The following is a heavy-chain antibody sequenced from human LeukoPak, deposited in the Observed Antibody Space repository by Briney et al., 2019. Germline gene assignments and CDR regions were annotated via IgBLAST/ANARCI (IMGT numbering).Heavy chain of an antibody. J-gene: IGHJ5*02. CDR1: GFTFSSYW. CDR3: ARAGPFTIFGVVTAFDP. D-gene: IGHD3-3*01. Sequence: PGGSLRLSCAASGFTFSSYWMHWVRQAPGKGLVWVSRINTDGSSTSYADSVKGQFTISRDNAKNTLYLQMISLRAEDTAVYYCARAGPFTIFGVVTAFDPWGQGTLVTVSS. CDR2: INTDGSST. V-gene: IGHV3-74*01.